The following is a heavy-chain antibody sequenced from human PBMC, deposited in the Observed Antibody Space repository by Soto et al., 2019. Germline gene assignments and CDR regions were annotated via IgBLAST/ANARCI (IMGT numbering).Heavy chain of an antibody. CDR1: GGSISSYY. D-gene: IGHD5-12*01. V-gene: IGHV4-59*08. CDR2: IYYSGST. J-gene: IGHJ3*02. Sequence: SETLSLTCTVSGGSISSYYWSWIRQPPGKGLEWIGYIYYSGSTNYNPSLKSRVTISVDTSKNQFSLKLSSVTAADTAVYYCARPRREWLRFDAFDIWGQGTMVTLSS. CDR3: ARPRREWLRFDAFDI.